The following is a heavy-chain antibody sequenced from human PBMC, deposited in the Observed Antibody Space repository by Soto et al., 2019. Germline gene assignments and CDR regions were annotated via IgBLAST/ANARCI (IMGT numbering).Heavy chain of an antibody. CDR3: ARGEMDTTSYYYYCMDV. CDR1: GGTFSSYA. D-gene: IGHD5-18*01. CDR2: IITIFGTA. V-gene: IGHV1-69*06. Sequence: QVQLVQSGAEVKKPGSSVKVSCKASGGTFSSYAISWVRQAPGQGLEWMGVIITIFGTANYAQKFQGRVTITADKSTNTDYMELSSMRSEDTAVYYCARGEMDTTSYYYYCMDVWGQGTTVTVSS. J-gene: IGHJ6*02.